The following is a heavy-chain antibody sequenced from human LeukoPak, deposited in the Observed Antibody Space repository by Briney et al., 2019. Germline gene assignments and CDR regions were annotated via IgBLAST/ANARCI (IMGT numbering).Heavy chain of an antibody. V-gene: IGHV3-7*04. CDR1: GFTFSSYW. Sequence: PGGSLSLSCAAYGFTFSSYWVSWVRQAPGKWLEWVANIKQDGSEKYYVDSVKRRFTIFRDNDKNSLYLQMNSLRAEDTAVYYWARSKLARFDYWGQGTLVTVSS. CDR3: ARSKLARFDY. D-gene: IGHD6-13*01. CDR2: IKQDGSEK. J-gene: IGHJ4*02.